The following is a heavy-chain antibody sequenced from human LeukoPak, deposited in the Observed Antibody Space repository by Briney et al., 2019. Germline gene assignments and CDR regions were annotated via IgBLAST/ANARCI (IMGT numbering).Heavy chain of an antibody. Sequence: GGSLRLSCAASGFTFSSYAMNWVRQAPGKGLEWVSSISGSGGSIYYADSVKGRFTISRDNAKNSLYLQMNSLRAEDTALYYLAQGHPDSYGSESYNVDYWGQGTMVTVAS. CDR2: ISGSGGSI. J-gene: IGHJ4*02. V-gene: IGHV3-23*01. CDR1: GFTFSSYA. D-gene: IGHD3-10*01. CDR3: AQGHPDSYGSESYNVDY.